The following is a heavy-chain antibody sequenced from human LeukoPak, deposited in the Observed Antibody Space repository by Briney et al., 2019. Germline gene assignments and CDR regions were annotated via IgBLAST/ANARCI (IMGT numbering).Heavy chain of an antibody. J-gene: IGHJ4*02. V-gene: IGHV1-18*01. Sequence: PGESLKISCKASGYTFTSYGIIWVRQAPGQGLEWMGWISAYSGNTNYAQNLQGRVTMTTDTSTSTAYMEVRSLRSDDTAVYYCARDYGSGSYRFDYWGQGTLVTVSS. CDR2: ISAYSGNT. CDR3: ARDYGSGSYRFDY. CDR1: GYTFTSYG. D-gene: IGHD3-10*01.